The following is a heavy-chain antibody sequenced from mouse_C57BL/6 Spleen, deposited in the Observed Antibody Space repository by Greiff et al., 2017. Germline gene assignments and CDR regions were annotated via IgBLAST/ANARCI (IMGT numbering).Heavy chain of an antibody. V-gene: IGHV1-50*01. CDR1: GYTFTSYW. D-gene: IGHD1-1*02. J-gene: IGHJ4*01. Sequence: QVQLQQPGAELVKPGASVKLSCKASGYTFTSYWMQWVKQRPGQGLEWIGEIDPSDSYTNYNQKFKGKATLTVDTSSSTAYMQLSSLTSEDSAVYYGARWGYGDAMDYWGQGTSVTVSS. CDR2: IDPSDSYT. CDR3: ARWGYGDAMDY.